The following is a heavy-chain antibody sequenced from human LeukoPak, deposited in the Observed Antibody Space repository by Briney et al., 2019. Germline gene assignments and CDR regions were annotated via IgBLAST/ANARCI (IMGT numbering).Heavy chain of an antibody. CDR2: IYTSGST. V-gene: IGHV4-4*07. Sequence: SETLSLTCTVSGGSISSYYWSWIRQPAGKGLEWIGRIYTSGSTNYNPSLKSRVTMSLGTSKNQFSLKLSSVTAADTAVYYCARDYYGSGSHPNWFDPWGQGTLVTVSS. D-gene: IGHD3-10*01. J-gene: IGHJ5*02. CDR1: GGSISSYY. CDR3: ARDYYGSGSHPNWFDP.